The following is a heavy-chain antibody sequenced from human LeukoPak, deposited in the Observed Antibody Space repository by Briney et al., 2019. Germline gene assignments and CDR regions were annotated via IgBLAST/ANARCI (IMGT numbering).Heavy chain of an antibody. CDR1: GFTFDSYA. CDR3: ARDPYYFDGSTYQAYFDY. CDR2: ITGSGDIT. J-gene: IGHJ4*02. Sequence: QSGGSLRLSCAASGFTFDSYAMTWVRQAPGKGLEWVSGITGSGDITYYADSVKGRFTISRDNAKNSLYLQMSSLRDEDTAVYYCARDPYYFDGSTYQAYFDYWGQGTLVTVSS. D-gene: IGHD3-22*01. V-gene: IGHV3-23*01.